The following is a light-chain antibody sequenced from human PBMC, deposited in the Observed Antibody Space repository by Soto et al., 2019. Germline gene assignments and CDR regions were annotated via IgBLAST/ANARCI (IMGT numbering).Light chain of an antibody. CDR2: AAS. V-gene: IGKV1-9*01. CDR1: QGISSY. CDR3: QQLNSYLSYT. Sequence: DIQLTQSPSFLSASVGDRVTITCRASQGISSYLAWYQQKPGKAPKLLIYAASTLQSGVPSRFSGSGSGTVFTLTISSLQPEDFATYYCQQLNSYLSYTFGQGTKLEIK. J-gene: IGKJ2*01.